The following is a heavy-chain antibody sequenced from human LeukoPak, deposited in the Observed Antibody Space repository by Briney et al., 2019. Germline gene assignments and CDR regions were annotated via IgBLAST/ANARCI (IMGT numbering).Heavy chain of an antibody. CDR1: GYIFTGYY. V-gene: IGHV1-2*06. CDR3: ARPKNYEDSDS. Sequence: GASVKVSCKASGYIFTGYYIHWVRQAPGQGLEWMGRINPSSGATNYAQKFQGRVTMTRDTSISTAYMEMNRLRSDDTAVYYCARPKNYEDSDSWGQGTLVTVSS. CDR2: INPSSGAT. D-gene: IGHD3-3*01. J-gene: IGHJ4*02.